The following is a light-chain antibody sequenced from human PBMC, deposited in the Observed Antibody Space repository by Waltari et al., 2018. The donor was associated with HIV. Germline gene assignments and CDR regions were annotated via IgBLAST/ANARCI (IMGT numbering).Light chain of an antibody. CDR2: QDT. J-gene: IGLJ2*01. V-gene: IGLV3-1*01. Sequence: SYELTQPPSVSVSPGQTASITCSGDKLGNKYASWYQQKPGQSHVVVIYQDTKRPSGIPERFSGSNSGNTATLTISGTQAMDEADYYCQAWDSSTGHVVFGGGTKLTVL. CDR3: QAWDSSTGHVV. CDR1: KLGNKY.